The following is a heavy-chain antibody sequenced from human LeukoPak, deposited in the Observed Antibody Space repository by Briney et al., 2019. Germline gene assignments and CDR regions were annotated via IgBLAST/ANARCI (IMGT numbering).Heavy chain of an antibody. CDR3: ARDSRPYYYDSSGYYYYFDY. CDR2: IYHSGST. D-gene: IGHD3-22*01. Sequence: SETLSLTCAVYGGSFSGYYWGWIRQPPGKGLEWIGSIYHSGSTYYNPSLKSRVTISVDTSKNQFSLKLSSVTAADTAVYYCARDSRPYYYDSSGYYYYFDYWGQGTLVTVSS. CDR1: GGSFSGYY. V-gene: IGHV4-38-2*02. J-gene: IGHJ4*02.